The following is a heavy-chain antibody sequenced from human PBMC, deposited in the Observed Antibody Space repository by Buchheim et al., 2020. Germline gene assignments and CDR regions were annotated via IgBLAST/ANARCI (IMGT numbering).Heavy chain of an antibody. J-gene: IGHJ4*02. CDR2: ISGSGGST. Sequence: EVQLLESGGGLVQPGGSLRLSCAASGFIFNNYAMSWVRQAPGKGREWVSGISGSGGSTYYADSVKGRFTIPRDNSKNKLYLQMNSLRAEDTAVYYCAKGEQQLAPENYFDYWGQGTL. CDR3: AKGEQQLAPENYFDY. D-gene: IGHD6-13*01. CDR1: GFIFNNYA. V-gene: IGHV3-23*01.